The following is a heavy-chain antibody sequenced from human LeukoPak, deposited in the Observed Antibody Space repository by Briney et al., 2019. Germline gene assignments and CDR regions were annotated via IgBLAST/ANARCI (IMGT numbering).Heavy chain of an antibody. V-gene: IGHV3-33*05. J-gene: IGHJ4*02. CDR2: IVGDGSKA. CDR3: ARDSITGDNSLDF. Sequence: GGSLRLSCAASGFTFSTYGMQWVRQAPGKGLEWVAVIVGDGSKAHCADSVRGRFTVSRDDSKNTLYLQMNSLRAEDTAVYYCARDSITGDNSLDFWGRGTLVTVSS. CDR1: GFTFSTYG. D-gene: IGHD7-27*01.